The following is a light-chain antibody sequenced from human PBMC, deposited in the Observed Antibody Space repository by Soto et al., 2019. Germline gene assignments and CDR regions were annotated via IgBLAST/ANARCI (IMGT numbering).Light chain of an antibody. CDR2: EVS. V-gene: IGLV2-14*01. J-gene: IGLJ2*01. CDR1: SSDIGTYNF. CDR3: SSYAGTSTLV. Sequence: QSVLTQAASVSGSPGQSITLSCTGSSSDIGTYNFVSWYQQHTGKAPRLILYEVSNRPSGISSRFSGSKSGNSASLTISGLQPEDEALYFCSSYAGTSTLVFGGGTQLTVL.